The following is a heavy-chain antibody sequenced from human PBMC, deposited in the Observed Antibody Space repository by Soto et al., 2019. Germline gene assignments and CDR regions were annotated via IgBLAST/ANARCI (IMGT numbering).Heavy chain of an antibody. Sequence: ASVNVSCKASGYIFTSYPIHWVRQAPGQRLEWMGWINTGTGNTKYSQNFQGRVTTTRDTSASTAYMELSSLRSEDTAVYYCARDKNGLVDYWGKGNLVTVSS. CDR1: GYIFTSYP. J-gene: IGHJ4*02. V-gene: IGHV1-3*04. D-gene: IGHD2-8*01. CDR2: INTGTGNT. CDR3: ARDKNGLVDY.